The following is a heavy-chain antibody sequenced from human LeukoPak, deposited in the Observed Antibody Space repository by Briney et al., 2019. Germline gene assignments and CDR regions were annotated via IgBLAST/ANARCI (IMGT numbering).Heavy chain of an antibody. CDR3: ASAWHLGIVVVMLDY. D-gene: IGHD3-22*01. CDR1: GFTVSSNE. V-gene: IGHV3-38-3*01. CDR2: ISGGST. Sequence: GGSLRLSCAASGFTVSSNEMSWVRQAPGKGLEWVSSISGGSTYYADSRKGRFTISRDNSKNTLHLQMNSLRAEDTAVYYCASAWHLGIVVVMLDYWGQGTLVTVSS. J-gene: IGHJ4*02.